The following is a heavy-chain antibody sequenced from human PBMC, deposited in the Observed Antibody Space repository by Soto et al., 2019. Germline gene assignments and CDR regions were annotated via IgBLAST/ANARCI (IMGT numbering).Heavy chain of an antibody. D-gene: IGHD5-12*01. J-gene: IGHJ4*02. CDR2: ISGSGGST. Sequence: GSLRLSCAASGFTFSSYAMSWVRQAPGKGLEWVSAISGSGGSTYYADSVKGRFTISRDNSKNTLYLQMNSLRAEDTAVYYCAKEGGGLGGYVPSFRYWGQGTLVTVSS. CDR1: GFTFSSYA. V-gene: IGHV3-23*01. CDR3: AKEGGGLGGYVPSFRY.